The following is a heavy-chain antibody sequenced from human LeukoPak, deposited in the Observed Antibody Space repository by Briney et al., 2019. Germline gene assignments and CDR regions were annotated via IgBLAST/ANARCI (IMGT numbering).Heavy chain of an antibody. CDR2: INSDGSST. Sequence: PGGSLRLSCAASGFTFSSYSMNWVRQAPGKGLEWVSRINSDGSSTSYADSVKGRFTVSRDNAKNTLYLQMNSLRDEDTAVYYCARDRGVVTPAYFDYWGQGTLVTVSS. CDR3: ARDRGVVTPAYFDY. J-gene: IGHJ4*02. V-gene: IGHV3-74*01. CDR1: GFTFSSYS. D-gene: IGHD4-23*01.